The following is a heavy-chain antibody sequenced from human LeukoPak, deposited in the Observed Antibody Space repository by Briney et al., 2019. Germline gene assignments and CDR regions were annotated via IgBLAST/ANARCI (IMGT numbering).Heavy chain of an antibody. D-gene: IGHD1-7*01. V-gene: IGHV3-74*01. CDR1: GITFSSHW. CDR3: ATQQGGNSAY. CDR2: ITNDGSST. Sequence: GGSPRLSCAASGITFSSHWMHWGRQDPGKGLVWVSRITNDGSSTTYADSVKGRFTISRDNAKNMLYLQVNSLRAEDTAVYYCATQQGGNSAYWGQGTLVTVSS. J-gene: IGHJ4*02.